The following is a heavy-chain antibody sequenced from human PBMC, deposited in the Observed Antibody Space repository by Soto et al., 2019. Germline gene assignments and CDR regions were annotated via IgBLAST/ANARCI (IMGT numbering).Heavy chain of an antibody. D-gene: IGHD3-9*01. J-gene: IGHJ4*02. CDR2: IYYSGST. V-gene: IGHV4-61*01. Sequence: PSETLSLTCTVSGGSVSSGSYYWSWIRQPPGKGLEWIGYIYYSGSTNYNPSLKSRVTISADTSKNQFSLKLSSVTAADTAVYYCARDRIGLTGYYTPYYFDYWGQGTLVTVSS. CDR1: GGSVSSGSYY. CDR3: ARDRIGLTGYYTPYYFDY.